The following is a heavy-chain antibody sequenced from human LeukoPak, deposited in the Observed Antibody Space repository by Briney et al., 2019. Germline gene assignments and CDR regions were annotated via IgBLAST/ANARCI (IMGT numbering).Heavy chain of an antibody. CDR3: ARDLRGCSSTTCYIGNWFDT. J-gene: IGHJ5*02. Sequence: SETLSLTCTVSGDSISSYFWSWIRQPPGKGLEWIGYIYYNGSTNYNPSLKSRVTISIDTSKNQFSLKPSSVTAADTAVYYCARDLRGCSSTTCYIGNWFDTWGQGTLVTVSS. V-gene: IGHV4-59*01. CDR1: GDSISSYF. D-gene: IGHD2-2*02. CDR2: IYYNGST.